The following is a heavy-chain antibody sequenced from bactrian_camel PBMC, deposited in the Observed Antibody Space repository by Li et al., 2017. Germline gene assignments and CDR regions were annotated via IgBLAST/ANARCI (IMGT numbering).Heavy chain of an antibody. V-gene: IGHV3S1*01. Sequence: QVQLVESGGGSVQAGGSLRLSCAVSGLTYSRNCLGWFRQAPGKEREGVAAIYPGGRRFYYAPSVKGRFTISQDNAKNTLYLQMNSLKPEDTAMYYCAVDTIRGSWYPKDCSQGNEYAYWGLGTQVTVS. J-gene: IGHJ4*01. CDR1: GLTYSRNC. CDR2: IYPGGRRF. D-gene: IGHD6*01. CDR3: AVDTIRGSWYPKDCSQGNEYAY.